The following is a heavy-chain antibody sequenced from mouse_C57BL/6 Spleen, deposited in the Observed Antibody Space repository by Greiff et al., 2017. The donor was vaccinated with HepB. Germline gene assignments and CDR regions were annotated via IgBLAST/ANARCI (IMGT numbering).Heavy chain of an antibody. D-gene: IGHD3-2*02. CDR2: IDPSDSYT. CDR3: ARDGSGSFDY. Sequence: QVQLQQSGAELVMPGASVKLSCKASGYTFTSYWMHWVKQRPGQGLEWIGEIDPSDSYTNYNQKFKGKSTLTVDKSSSTAYMQLSSLTSEDSAVYYCARDGSGSFDYWGQGTTLTVSS. CDR1: GYTFTSYW. V-gene: IGHV1-69*01. J-gene: IGHJ2*01.